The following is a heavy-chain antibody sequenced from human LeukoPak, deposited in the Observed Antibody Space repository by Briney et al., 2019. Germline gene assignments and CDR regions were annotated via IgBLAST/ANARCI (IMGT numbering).Heavy chain of an antibody. D-gene: IGHD6-19*01. CDR3: AMRRVAVAGFDP. Sequence: ASVKVSCKASGYTFTGYYMHWVRQAPGQGLEWMGWINPNSGGTNYAQKFQGRVTMTRDTSISTAYMELSRRRSDDTAVYYCAMRRVAVAGFDPWGQGTLVTVSS. CDR2: INPNSGGT. J-gene: IGHJ5*02. CDR1: GYTFTGYY. V-gene: IGHV1-2*02.